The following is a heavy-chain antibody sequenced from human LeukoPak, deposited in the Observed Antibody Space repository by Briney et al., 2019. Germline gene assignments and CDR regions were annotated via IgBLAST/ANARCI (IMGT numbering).Heavy chain of an antibody. D-gene: IGHD2-15*01. Sequence: GGTLRLSCAASGFTFSNSWMTWVRQAPGKELEWVATINPDGSKVAYVGSVKGRFTIPRDNAKNSVYLQMSSLRVEETGVFYCARDRGYSSFDYWGQGALVAVSS. CDR1: GFTFSNSW. CDR3: ARDRGYSSFDY. J-gene: IGHJ4*02. CDR2: INPDGSKV. V-gene: IGHV3-7*01.